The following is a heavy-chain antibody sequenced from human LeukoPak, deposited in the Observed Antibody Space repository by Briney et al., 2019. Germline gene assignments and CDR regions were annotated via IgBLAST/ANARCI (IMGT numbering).Heavy chain of an antibody. J-gene: IGHJ5*02. Sequence: PSETLSLTCTVSGDSISTSNSYWGWIRQPPGKGLEWIGSIYYSGNTYYNASLKSRVTISVDTSKNQFSLKLSSVTAADTAVYYCARVNCSSTSCYGPRGYNWFDPWGQGTLVTVSS. CDR2: IYYSGNT. CDR3: ARVNCSSTSCYGPRGYNWFDP. D-gene: IGHD2-2*01. V-gene: IGHV4-39*07. CDR1: GDSISTSNSY.